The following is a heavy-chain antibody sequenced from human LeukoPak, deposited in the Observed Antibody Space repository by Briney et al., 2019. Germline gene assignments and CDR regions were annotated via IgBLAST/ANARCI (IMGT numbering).Heavy chain of an antibody. J-gene: IGHJ4*02. D-gene: IGHD6-13*01. CDR3: ARDKSPPTRSSIAARLDY. CDR2: IIPIFGTA. V-gene: IGHV1-69*05. Sequence: SVKVSCKASGGTFSSYAISWVRQAPGQGLEWMGGIIPIFGTANYAQKFQGRVTITTDESTSTAYMELGSLRSEDTAVYYCARDKSPPTRSSIAARLDYWGQGTLVTVSS. CDR1: GGTFSSYA.